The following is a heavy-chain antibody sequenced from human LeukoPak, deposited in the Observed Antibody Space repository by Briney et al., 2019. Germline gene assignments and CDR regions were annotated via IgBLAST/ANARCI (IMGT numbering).Heavy chain of an antibody. V-gene: IGHV4-31*03. D-gene: IGHD2-15*01. Sequence: SQTLSLTCTVSGGSISSGGYYWSWIRQHPGKGLEWIGYIYYSGSTYYNPSLKSRVTISVDTSKNQFSLKLSSVTAADTAVHYCARARYCSGGSCYRWFDPWGQGTLVTVSS. CDR3: ARARYCSGGSCYRWFDP. J-gene: IGHJ5*02. CDR2: IYYSGST. CDR1: GGSISSGGYY.